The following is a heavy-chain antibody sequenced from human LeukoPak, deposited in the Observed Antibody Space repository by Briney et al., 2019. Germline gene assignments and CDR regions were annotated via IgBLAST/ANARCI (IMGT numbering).Heavy chain of an antibody. D-gene: IGHD2-2*01. Sequence: SETLSLTCAVYGGSFSGYYWSWIRQPPGKGLEWIGEINHSGSTNYNPYLKSRVTISVDTSKNQFSLKLSSVTAADTAVYYCARGGARYCSSTSCPLLDYWGQGTLVTVSS. CDR3: ARGGARYCSSTSCPLLDY. CDR2: INHSGST. CDR1: GGSFSGYY. V-gene: IGHV4-34*01. J-gene: IGHJ4*02.